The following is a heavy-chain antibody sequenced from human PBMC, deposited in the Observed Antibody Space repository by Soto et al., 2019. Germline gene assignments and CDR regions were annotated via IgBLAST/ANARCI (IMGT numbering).Heavy chain of an antibody. D-gene: IGHD6-13*01. CDR1: GGSFSGYY. Sequence: PSETLSLTCAVYGGSFSGYYWSWIRQPPGKGLEWIGEINHSGSTNYNPSLKSRVTISVDTSKNQFSLKLSSVTAADTAVYYCARGQPRAAAVAYYFDYWGQGTLVTVSS. V-gene: IGHV4-34*01. CDR2: INHSGST. CDR3: ARGQPRAAAVAYYFDY. J-gene: IGHJ4*02.